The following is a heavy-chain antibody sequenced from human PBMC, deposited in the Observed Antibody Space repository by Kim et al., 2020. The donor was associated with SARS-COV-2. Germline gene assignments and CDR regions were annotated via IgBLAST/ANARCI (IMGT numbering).Heavy chain of an antibody. D-gene: IGHD3-3*02. Sequence: GGSLRLSCAASGFTFANFAMNWVRRAPGKGLEWVSSTSGTAGSTYYADSVKGRFTISTDTSKNTLYLQMNSLSAEDTAIYYCAKSFSTTYFDHWGQGTLVTVSS. CDR3: AKSFSTTYFDH. V-gene: IGHV3-23*01. CDR1: GFTFANFA. CDR2: TSGTAGST. J-gene: IGHJ4*02.